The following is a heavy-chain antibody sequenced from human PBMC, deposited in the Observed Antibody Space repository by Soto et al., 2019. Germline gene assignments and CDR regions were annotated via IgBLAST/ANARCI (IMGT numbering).Heavy chain of an antibody. J-gene: IGHJ6*02. D-gene: IGHD3-16*01. CDR3: AKEKGFGGVRKGMDV. CDR2: ISWNSGTI. CDR1: GFTFDDYA. Sequence: EVQLVESGGGLVQPGRSLRLSCAASGFTFDDYAMHWVRQAPGNGLEWVSGISWNSGTIGYADSVKGRFTISRDNAKNSRYLQMNSLRAEDTALYYCAKEKGFGGVRKGMDVWGQGTTVTVSS. V-gene: IGHV3-9*01.